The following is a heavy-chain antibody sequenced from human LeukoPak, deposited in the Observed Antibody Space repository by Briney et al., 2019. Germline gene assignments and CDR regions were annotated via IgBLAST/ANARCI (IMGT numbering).Heavy chain of an antibody. J-gene: IGHJ4*02. Sequence: PGGSLRLSCAASGFTFSSYGMHWVRQAPGKGLEWVSVISDSGGSTYYADSVKGRFTISRDNSKNTLYLQMNSLRVEDTAVYYCAKEIPGSGSGWPLDYWGQGTLVTVSS. V-gene: IGHV3-23*01. D-gene: IGHD6-19*01. CDR1: GFTFSSYG. CDR3: AKEIPGSGSGWPLDY. CDR2: ISDSGGST.